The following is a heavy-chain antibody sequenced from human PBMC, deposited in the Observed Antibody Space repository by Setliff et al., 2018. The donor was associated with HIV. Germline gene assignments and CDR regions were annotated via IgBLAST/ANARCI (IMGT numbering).Heavy chain of an antibody. CDR2: IKQGGSEK. D-gene: IGHD5-18*01. CDR1: GFTFNDYA. J-gene: IGHJ4*02. CDR3: ARVADGYNSYFDY. Sequence: GGSLRLSCEASGFTFNDYAMSWVRQAPGKGLEWVANIKQGGSEKYYVDSVKGRFTMSRDNARNSLFLQMHSLRAEDTAVYYCARVADGYNSYFDYWGQGTVVTVSS. V-gene: IGHV3-7*01.